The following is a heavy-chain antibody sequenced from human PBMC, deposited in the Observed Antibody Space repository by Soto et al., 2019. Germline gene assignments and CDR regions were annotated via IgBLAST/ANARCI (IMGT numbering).Heavy chain of an antibody. CDR3: ASTPPLPSIAAE. J-gene: IGHJ4*02. CDR2: ISSSGSTI. Sequence: GGSLRLSCAASGFTFSDYYMSWIRQAPGKGLEWVSYISSSGSTIYYADSVKGRFTISRDNAKNSLYLQMNSLRAEDTAVYYCASTPPLPSIAAEWGQGPLVTVSS. V-gene: IGHV3-11*01. CDR1: GFTFSDYY. D-gene: IGHD6-6*01.